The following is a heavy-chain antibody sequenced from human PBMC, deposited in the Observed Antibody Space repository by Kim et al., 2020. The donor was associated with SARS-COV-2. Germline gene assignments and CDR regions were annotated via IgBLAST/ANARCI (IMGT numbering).Heavy chain of an antibody. CDR2: ISSSSSYI. Sequence: GGSLRLSCAASGFTFSSYSMNWVRQAPGKGLEWVSSISSSSSYIYYADSVKGRFTISRDNAKNSLYLQMNSLRSEDTAVYYCAREGGRSSGYYYDYWGQGTLVTVSS. D-gene: IGHD3-22*01. J-gene: IGHJ4*02. CDR3: AREGGRSSGYYYDY. CDR1: GFTFSSYS. V-gene: IGHV3-21*01.